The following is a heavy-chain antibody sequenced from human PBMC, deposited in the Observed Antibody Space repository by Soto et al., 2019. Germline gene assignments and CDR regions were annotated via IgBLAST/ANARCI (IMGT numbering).Heavy chain of an antibody. CDR2: INHSGST. J-gene: IGHJ4*02. CDR1: GGSFSGYY. D-gene: IGHD6-6*01. Sequence: PSETLSLTCAVYGGSFSGYYWSWIRQPPGKGLEWIGEINHSGSTNYNPSLKSRVTISVDTSKNQFSLKLSSVTAADTAVYYCARRCRSSSFRSCAADIDYWGQEALVTFAS. V-gene: IGHV4-34*01. CDR3: ARRCRSSSFRSCAADIDY.